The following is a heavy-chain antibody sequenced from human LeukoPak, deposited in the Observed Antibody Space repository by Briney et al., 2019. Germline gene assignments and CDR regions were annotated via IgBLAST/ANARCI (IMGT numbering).Heavy chain of an antibody. J-gene: IGHJ4*02. Sequence: SETLSLTCAVSGDSISSGGYSWSWVRQPPGKGLEWIGYIYSSGRSYYNPSLQSRVTISVDTSKNEFSLKVTSVTAADTAVYYCASAVFGGNWGQGTLVTVSS. CDR3: ASAVFGGN. CDR1: GDSISSGGYS. CDR2: IYSSGRS. V-gene: IGHV4-30-4*07. D-gene: IGHD3-10*01.